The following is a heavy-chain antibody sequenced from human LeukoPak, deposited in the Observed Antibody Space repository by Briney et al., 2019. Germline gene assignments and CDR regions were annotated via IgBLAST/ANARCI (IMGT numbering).Heavy chain of an antibody. Sequence: GGSLRLSCAASGFTFSSYWMSWVRQAPGKGLEWVANIKQDGSEKYYVDSVKGRFTISRDNAKNSLYLQMNSLRAEDTAVYYCARQGSGWRGPFDYWGQGTLVTVSS. CDR2: IKQDGSEK. CDR1: GFTFSSYW. V-gene: IGHV3-7*01. D-gene: IGHD6-19*01. CDR3: ARQGSGWRGPFDY. J-gene: IGHJ4*02.